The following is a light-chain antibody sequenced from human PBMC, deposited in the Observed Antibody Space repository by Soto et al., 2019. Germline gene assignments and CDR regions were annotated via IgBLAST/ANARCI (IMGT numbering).Light chain of an antibody. CDR3: QQRSVWTST. Sequence: EIVLTPSPATLSLSPGERATLSCRASQSGSRYLAWYQQKPGQAPRLLIYYASNGATAIPARFSGSGSGADFTLTISSLDPEDVDVDNCQQRSVWTSTFDGGTKMQIK. J-gene: IGKJ4*01. V-gene: IGKV3-11*01. CDR2: YAS. CDR1: QSGSRY.